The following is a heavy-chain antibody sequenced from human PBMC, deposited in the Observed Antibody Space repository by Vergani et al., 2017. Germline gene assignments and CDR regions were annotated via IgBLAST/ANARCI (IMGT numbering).Heavy chain of an antibody. CDR3: ARDVNYYGSGSYYYYGMDV. Sequence: QVQLQESGPGLVKPSQTLSLTCTVSGGSISSGGYYWRWIRQHPGKGLEWIGYIYYSGSTYYNPSLKSRVTISVETSKNQFSLKLSSVSAADTAVYYCARDVNYYGSGSYYYYGMDVWGQGTTVTVSS. V-gene: IGHV4-31*03. CDR1: GGSISSGGYY. J-gene: IGHJ6*02. CDR2: IYYSGST. D-gene: IGHD3-10*01.